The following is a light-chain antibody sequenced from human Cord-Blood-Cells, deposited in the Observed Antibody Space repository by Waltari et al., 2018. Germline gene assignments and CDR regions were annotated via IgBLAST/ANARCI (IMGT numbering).Light chain of an antibody. V-gene: IGLV1-40*01. J-gene: IGLJ2*01. CDR1: SSHIGAGYA. CDR3: QSYDSSLSGVV. CDR2: GNS. Sequence: QSVLPQPPSVSAAPGQRVTISCPGRSSHIGAGYAVPWYQQLPGTAPKLLIYGNSNRPSGVPDRFSGSKSGTSASLAITGLQAEDEADYYCQSYDSSLSGVVFGGGTKLTVL.